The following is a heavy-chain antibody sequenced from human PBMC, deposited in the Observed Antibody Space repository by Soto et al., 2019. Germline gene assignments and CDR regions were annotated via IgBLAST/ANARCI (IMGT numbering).Heavy chain of an antibody. V-gene: IGHV4-31*03. CDR1: DGSINISSYY. D-gene: IGHD3-3*01. J-gene: IGHJ4*02. CDR2: IYYSGST. CDR3: ARAQTLFAVITVFDY. Sequence: SETLSLTCTVSDGSINISSYYWSWVRQHPGKGLEWIGYIYYSGSTYYNPSLKSRVTISIDTSKNQFSLRLSSVTAADTAVYYCARAQTLFAVITVFDYWGQGTLVTVSS.